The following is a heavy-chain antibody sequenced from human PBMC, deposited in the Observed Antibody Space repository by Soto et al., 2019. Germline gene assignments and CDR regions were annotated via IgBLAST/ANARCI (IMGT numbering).Heavy chain of an antibody. CDR3: AKLSCTSSTCYFPGWFDP. Sequence: PSETLSLTCTVSGDSISGGASFWSWIRQPPGKGLEWIANVYYSGSSYYNPSLKSRLTISVDTTKNQFSLQLKSMTAADTAVYYCAKLSCTSSTCYFPGWFDPWGQGTRVTV. J-gene: IGHJ5*02. CDR1: GDSISGGASF. D-gene: IGHD2-2*01. V-gene: IGHV4-31*03. CDR2: VYYSGSS.